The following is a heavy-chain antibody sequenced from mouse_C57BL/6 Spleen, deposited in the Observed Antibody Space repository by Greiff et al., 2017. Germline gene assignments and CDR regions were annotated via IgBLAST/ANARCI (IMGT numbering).Heavy chain of an antibody. Sequence: QVQLQQSGAELVKPGASVKISCQASGYAFSSYWMNWVKQRPGKGLEWIGQIYPGDGDTNYNGKFKGKATLTADKSSSTAYMQLSSLTSEDSAVYFCARDYGSSYHFDYWGQGTTLTVSS. CDR2: IYPGDGDT. J-gene: IGHJ2*01. V-gene: IGHV1-80*01. CDR1: GYAFSSYW. CDR3: ARDYGSSYHFDY. D-gene: IGHD1-1*01.